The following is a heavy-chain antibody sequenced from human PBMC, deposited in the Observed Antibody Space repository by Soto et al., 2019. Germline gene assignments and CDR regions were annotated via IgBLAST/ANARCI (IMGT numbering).Heavy chain of an antibody. J-gene: IGHJ6*02. CDR1: GYTFTSYC. Sequence: DSVKVSCKASGYTFTSYCISWVLQAPGQGLEWMGWISAYNGNTNYAQKLQGRVTMTTDTSTSTAYMELRSLRSDDTAVYYCARDSSSWYLYYYGMDVWGQGTTVTVSS. V-gene: IGHV1-18*01. D-gene: IGHD6-13*01. CDR3: ARDSSSWYLYYYGMDV. CDR2: ISAYNGNT.